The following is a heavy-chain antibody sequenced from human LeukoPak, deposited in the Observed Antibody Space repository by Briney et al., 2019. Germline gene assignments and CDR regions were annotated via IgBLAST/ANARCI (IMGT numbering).Heavy chain of an antibody. J-gene: IGHJ4*02. V-gene: IGHV3-73*01. CDR1: GFTFSGSA. Sequence: GGSLRLSCAASGFTFSGSAMHWVRQASGKGLEWVGLIRSTSNSYATAYAASVKGRFTISRDESKNTAYLQMSSLKTEDTAVYYCAGGSGWYSPDYWGQGALVTVSS. CDR3: AGGSGWYSPDY. CDR2: IRSTSNSYAT. D-gene: IGHD6-19*01.